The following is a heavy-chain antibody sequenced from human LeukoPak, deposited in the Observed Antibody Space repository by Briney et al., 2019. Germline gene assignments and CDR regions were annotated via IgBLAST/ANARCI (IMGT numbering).Heavy chain of an antibody. Sequence: GGSLRLSCAASGLIFSNSGMHWVRQAPGKGLEWVAFIQTDGNPKYYADSVRGRFTISRDNFKKTCYLQMDSLRVEDTAVYYCARETSSEIIGGMDVRGQGTTVTVTS. V-gene: IGHV3-30*02. J-gene: IGHJ6*02. CDR1: GLIFSNSG. D-gene: IGHD3-22*01. CDR2: IQTDGNPK. CDR3: ARETSSEIIGGMDV.